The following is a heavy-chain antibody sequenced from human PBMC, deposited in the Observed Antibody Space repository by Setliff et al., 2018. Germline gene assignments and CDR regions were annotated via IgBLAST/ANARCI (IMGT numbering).Heavy chain of an antibody. D-gene: IGHD2-21*01. J-gene: IGHJ6*03. V-gene: IGHV4-4*02. CDR2: IYHSGSI. CDR3: ARGLEGEDYFYYMDV. Sequence: SETLSLTCTVSGGSISSSNWWTWVRQPPGKGLEWIREIYHSGSINYNPSLKSRVTMSVDKSKNQFSLKLTSVTAADTAVYYCARGLEGEDYFYYMDVWGKGNTVTVSS. CDR1: GGSISSSNW.